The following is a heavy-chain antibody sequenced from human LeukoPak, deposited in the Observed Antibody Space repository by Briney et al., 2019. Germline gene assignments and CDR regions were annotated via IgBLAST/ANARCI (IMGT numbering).Heavy chain of an antibody. Sequence: GSLRLSCAASGFTFSSYAMHWVRQAPGKGLEWVAVISYDGSNNYYADSEKGRFTISRDNSKNTLFLQMNSLRAEDTAVYYCARYNYDVKAFDVWGQGTMVTVSS. V-gene: IGHV3-30-3*01. J-gene: IGHJ3*01. CDR1: GFTFSSYA. CDR3: ARYNYDVKAFDV. CDR2: ISYDGSNN. D-gene: IGHD3-10*02.